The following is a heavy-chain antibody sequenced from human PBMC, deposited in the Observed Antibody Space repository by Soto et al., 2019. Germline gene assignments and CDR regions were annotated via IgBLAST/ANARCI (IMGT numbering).Heavy chain of an antibody. J-gene: IGHJ4*02. D-gene: IGHD1-26*01. CDR1: GGSINSYY. CDR2: IYYSGST. V-gene: IGHV4-59*01. Sequence: PSETLSLTCTVSGGSINSYYWSWIRQPPGKGLEWIGYIYYSGSTNYNPSLKSRVTISVDTSKSQFSLKLRSVTGADTAVYYCARRYGGNFDYWGQGTLVTVSS. CDR3: ARRYGGNFDY.